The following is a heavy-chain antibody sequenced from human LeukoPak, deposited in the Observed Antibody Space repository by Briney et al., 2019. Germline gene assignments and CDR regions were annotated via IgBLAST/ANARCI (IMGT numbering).Heavy chain of an antibody. V-gene: IGHV3-23*01. Sequence: GGSLRLSCGASGTTFSSHAMSWVRQAPGKGLEWVSLISGSGGHTYYGDSVKGRFTISRDNSTNRLYLQMNSLRPEDTAVYYCAKGGAATMRDGYNYYYYYMEVWGRGTTVTVSS. J-gene: IGHJ6*03. CDR1: GTTFSSHA. D-gene: IGHD5-24*01. CDR2: ISGSGGHT. CDR3: AKGGAATMRDGYNYYYYYMEV.